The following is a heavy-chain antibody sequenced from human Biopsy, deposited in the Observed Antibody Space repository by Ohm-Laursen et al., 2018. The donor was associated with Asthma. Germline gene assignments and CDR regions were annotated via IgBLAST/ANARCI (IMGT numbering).Heavy chain of an antibody. V-gene: IGHV3-11*01. Sequence: SLRLSCSASGFSFGDFFMTRVRQAPGKGLEWVASISSSGSTKYPSESVLGRCTISRDNAKNSLYLQMNSLRAEDTALYYCAKGEWELLEANFDYWGQGTLVTVSS. D-gene: IGHD1-26*01. CDR2: ISSSGSTK. CDR1: GFSFGDFF. J-gene: IGHJ4*02. CDR3: AKGEWELLEANFDY.